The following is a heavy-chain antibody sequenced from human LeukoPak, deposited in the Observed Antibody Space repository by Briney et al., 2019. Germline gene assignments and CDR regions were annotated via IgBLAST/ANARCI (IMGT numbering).Heavy chain of an antibody. Sequence: GGSLRLSCAASGFTFSRYSMNWVRQAAGKGLEWVSSISSSSSYIYYADSVKGRFTISRDNAKNSLYLQMNSLRAEDTAVYYCARSGTAAGTGFDYWGQGTLVTVSS. CDR3: ARSGTAAGTGFDY. CDR1: GFTFSRYS. D-gene: IGHD6-13*01. J-gene: IGHJ4*02. V-gene: IGHV3-21*01. CDR2: ISSSSSYI.